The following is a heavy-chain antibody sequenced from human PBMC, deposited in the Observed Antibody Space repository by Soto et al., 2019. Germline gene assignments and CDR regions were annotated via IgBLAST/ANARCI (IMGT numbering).Heavy chain of an antibody. CDR3: ARDMKRGLVEWRRAMDV. Sequence: QVQLVESGGGVVQPGRSLRLSCAASGFTFSSYAMHWVRQAPGKGLEWVAVISYDGSNKYYADSVKGRFTISRDNSKNTLYLQMNSLRAEDTAVYYCARDMKRGLVEWRRAMDVW. V-gene: IGHV3-30-3*01. CDR2: ISYDGSNK. J-gene: IGHJ6*01. CDR1: GFTFSSYA. D-gene: IGHD3-16*01.